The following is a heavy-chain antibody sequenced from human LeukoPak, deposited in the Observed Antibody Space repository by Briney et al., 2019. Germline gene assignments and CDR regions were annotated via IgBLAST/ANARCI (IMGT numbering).Heavy chain of an antibody. D-gene: IGHD1-26*01. Sequence: GGSLRLSCAASGFTFSSCAMSWVRQAPGKGLEWVSGISASGGSTYYADSVKGRFTISRDNSKNTLYLQMNSLRAEDTAVYYCAKDSEGASAFGYWGQGTLVTVSA. J-gene: IGHJ4*02. CDR3: AKDSEGASAFGY. CDR1: GFTFSSCA. V-gene: IGHV3-23*01. CDR2: ISASGGST.